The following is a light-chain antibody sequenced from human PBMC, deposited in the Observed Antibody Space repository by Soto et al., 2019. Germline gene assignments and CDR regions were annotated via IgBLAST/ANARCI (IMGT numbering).Light chain of an antibody. CDR3: QQYNTYSRT. V-gene: IGKV1-5*01. J-gene: IGKJ1*01. Sequence: DIQMTQSPSTLSASVGDRVTITCRASQSLNSLLAWYQQKPGRAPKLLIYDAPTLESGVPSRFSGSGSGTEFTLTISSLQPDDFATYYCQQYNTYSRTFGQGTKVDNK. CDR2: DAP. CDR1: QSLNSL.